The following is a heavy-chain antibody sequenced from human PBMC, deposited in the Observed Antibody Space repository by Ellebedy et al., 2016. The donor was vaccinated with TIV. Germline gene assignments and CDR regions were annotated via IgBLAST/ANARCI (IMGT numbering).Heavy chain of an antibody. CDR3: ARLPNYDFLNWFDP. D-gene: IGHD3-3*01. CDR1: GYSFTSYW. Sequence: KVSCXGSGYSFTSYWIGWVRQMPGKGLEWMGIIYPGDSDTRYSPSFQGQVTISADKSISTAYLQWSSLKASDTAMYYCARLPNYDFLNWFDPWGQGTLVTVSS. J-gene: IGHJ5*02. CDR2: IYPGDSDT. V-gene: IGHV5-51*01.